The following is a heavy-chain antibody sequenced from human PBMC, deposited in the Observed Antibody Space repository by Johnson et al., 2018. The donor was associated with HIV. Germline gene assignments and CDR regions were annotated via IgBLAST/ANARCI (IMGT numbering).Heavy chain of an antibody. V-gene: IGHV3-30*04. D-gene: IGHD1-26*01. CDR3: ARVIGSYYFSGAFDI. CDR2: ISYDGSNK. Sequence: VQLVESGGGVVQPGRSLRLSCAASGFTFSSYAMHWVRQAPGKGLEWVAVISYDGSNKYYADSVKGRFTISRDNSKNTLYLQMNSLRAEDTAVYYCARVIGSYYFSGAFDIWGQGTMVTVSS. J-gene: IGHJ3*02. CDR1: GFTFSSYA.